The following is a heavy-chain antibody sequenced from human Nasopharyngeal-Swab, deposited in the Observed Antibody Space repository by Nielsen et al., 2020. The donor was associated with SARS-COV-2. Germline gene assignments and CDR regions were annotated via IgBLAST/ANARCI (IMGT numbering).Heavy chain of an antibody. CDR1: GGTFSSYT. D-gene: IGHD2/OR15-2a*01. J-gene: IGHJ4*02. Sequence: SVKVSCKTSGGTFSSYTTTWIRQAPGQGLEWMGGIIPISGTRNYAPKFQGRVTITADESTSTAYMELSSLRSEDTAVYYCAKDLRGPYFFWGQGTLVTVSS. CDR3: AKDLRGPYFF. V-gene: IGHV1-69*13. CDR2: IIPISGTR.